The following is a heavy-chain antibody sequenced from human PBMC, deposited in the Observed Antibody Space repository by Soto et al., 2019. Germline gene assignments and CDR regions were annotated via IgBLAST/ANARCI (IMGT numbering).Heavy chain of an antibody. CDR1: GYTFTSYY. D-gene: IGHD3-9*01. V-gene: IGHV1-46*01. CDR2: INHSFGST. Sequence: ASVKASCMASGYTFTSYYMHWVRQAPGQGREWMGIINHSFGSTSYVQKFQGRVTITMGTSTSTVYMELSSLRSEDTAVYYCERGHIGGYFDCLRVKDYYYYYGMEVLGEGTTVTVSS. CDR3: ERGHIGGYFDCLRVKDYYYYYGMEV. J-gene: IGHJ6*04.